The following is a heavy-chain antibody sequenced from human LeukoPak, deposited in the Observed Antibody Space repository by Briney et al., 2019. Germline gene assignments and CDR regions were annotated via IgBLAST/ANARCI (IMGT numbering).Heavy chain of an antibody. CDR1: GYSFTSYW. CDR2: IDPSDSYI. D-gene: IGHD6-13*01. J-gene: IGHJ1*01. V-gene: IGHV5-10-1*01. Sequence: GESLKISCKGSGYSFTSYWITWVRQMPGKGVEWMGRIDPSDSYINYSPSFQGHVTISSDKSINTAYLQWSSLKASDTAMYYCALGIAAAAEYFQHWGQGTLVTVSS. CDR3: ALGIAAAAEYFQH.